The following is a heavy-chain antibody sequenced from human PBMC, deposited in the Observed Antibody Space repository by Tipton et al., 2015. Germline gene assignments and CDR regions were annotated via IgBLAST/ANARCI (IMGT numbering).Heavy chain of an antibody. Sequence: TLSLTCTVSGASLSNYYWNWVRQPPGKGLEWIGYIYSSGSTNYAPSLESRVTMSIDTSKNQFSLRLTSVNTADTAIYYCAGGAYSYNRVHPRGQGTLVTVSS. V-gene: IGHV4-59*01. D-gene: IGHD1-14*01. CDR3: AGGAYSYNRVHP. CDR2: IYSSGST. J-gene: IGHJ5*02. CDR1: GASLSNYY.